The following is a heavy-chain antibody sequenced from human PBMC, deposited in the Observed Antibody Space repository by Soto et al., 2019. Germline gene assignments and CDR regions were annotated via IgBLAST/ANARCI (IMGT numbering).Heavy chain of an antibody. CDR1: GFSLRTTGVG. J-gene: IGHJ4*02. CDR3: APTWGLAFDY. Sequence: QITLKESGPTLVEPTQTLTLTCTYSGFSLRTTGVGVGWIRQPPGKALESLGIIYWNDDKRYSPSLKNRFTLASDTSNIQVVLTMTNMDPVDTATYYFAPTWGLAFDYWGQGTRVIVSS. V-gene: IGHV2-5*01. D-gene: IGHD3-16*01. CDR2: IYWNDDK.